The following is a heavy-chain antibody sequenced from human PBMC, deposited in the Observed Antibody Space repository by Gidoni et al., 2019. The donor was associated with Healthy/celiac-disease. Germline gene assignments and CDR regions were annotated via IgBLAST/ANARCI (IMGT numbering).Heavy chain of an antibody. V-gene: IGHV3-9*01. J-gene: IGHJ4*02. Sequence: EVQLVESGVGLVQPGRSLRLSCAASGFTFDDYAMHWVRQAPGKGLEWVSGISWNSGSIGDADSVKGRFTISRDNAKNSLYLQMNSLRAEDTALYYCAKDIGYCSGGSCYPTFGYWGQGTLVTVSS. CDR3: AKDIGYCSGGSCYPTFGY. CDR1: GFTFDDYA. D-gene: IGHD2-15*01. CDR2: ISWNSGSI.